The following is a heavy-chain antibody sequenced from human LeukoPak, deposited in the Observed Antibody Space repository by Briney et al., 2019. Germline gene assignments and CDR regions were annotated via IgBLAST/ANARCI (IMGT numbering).Heavy chain of an antibody. CDR3: AREVIAAEFDY. Sequence: SETLSLTCTVSGGSISSYYWSWIRQPPGKGLEWIGYIYYRGSTNYNPSLKSRVTISVDTSKNQFSLKLSSVTAADTAVYYCAREVIAAEFDYWGQGTLVTVSS. CDR1: GGSISSYY. V-gene: IGHV4-59*12. J-gene: IGHJ4*02. D-gene: IGHD6-13*01. CDR2: IYYRGST.